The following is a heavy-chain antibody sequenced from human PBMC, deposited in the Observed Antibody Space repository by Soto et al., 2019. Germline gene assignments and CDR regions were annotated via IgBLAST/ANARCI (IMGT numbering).Heavy chain of an antibody. D-gene: IGHD2-21*01. CDR2: IYYSGST. CDR1: GDSISRGSYY. Sequence: QVQLQESGPGLVKPSQTLSLTCTVSGDSISRGSYYWSWFRQHPGKGLEWIGSIYYSGSTYYNPSLKSRVTISVDTSKNQFSLKLSSVTAADTAVYYCAASCVACGGFNYYGMDVWGQGTTVTVSS. V-gene: IGHV4-31*03. CDR3: AASCVACGGFNYYGMDV. J-gene: IGHJ6*02.